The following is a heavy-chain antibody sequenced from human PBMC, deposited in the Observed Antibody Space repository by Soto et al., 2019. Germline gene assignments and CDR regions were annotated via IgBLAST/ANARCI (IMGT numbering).Heavy chain of an antibody. J-gene: IGHJ4*02. Sequence: GPSVKVSCKASGGTFSSYAISWVRQAPGQGLEWMGGIIPIFGTANYAQKFQGRVTITADESTSTAYMELSSLRSEDTAVYYCARANLYSSGPRYYFDYWGQGTLVTVSS. V-gene: IGHV1-69*13. CDR3: ARANLYSSGPRYYFDY. CDR1: GGTFSSYA. D-gene: IGHD6-19*01. CDR2: IIPIFGTA.